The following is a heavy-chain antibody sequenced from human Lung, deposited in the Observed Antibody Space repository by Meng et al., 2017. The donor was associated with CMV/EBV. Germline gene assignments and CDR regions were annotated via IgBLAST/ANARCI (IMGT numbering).Heavy chain of an antibody. CDR2: INPNSGGT. J-gene: IGHJ4*02. Sequence: QVQLVQSGAEVXXXXXSVKGSXKASGYTFTGYYMHWVRQAPGQGLEWMGWINPNSGGTNYAQKFQGRVTMTRDTSISTAYMELSRLRSDDTAVYYCARDRDYVWGSYPDYWGQGTLVTVSS. V-gene: IGHV1-2*02. D-gene: IGHD3-16*01. CDR1: GYTFTGYY. CDR3: ARDRDYVWGSYPDY.